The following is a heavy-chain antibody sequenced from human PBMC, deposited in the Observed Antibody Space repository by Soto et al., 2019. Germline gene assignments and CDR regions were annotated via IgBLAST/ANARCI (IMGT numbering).Heavy chain of an antibody. CDR3: TLLLQNTMAV. CDR1: GYTFTGSY. Sequence: QVQLVQSGAEVKKPGASVKVSCKASGYTFTGSYIHWVRQAPRKGLEWMGWINPTSGGPNYPQKYQGRVTTTRDTSSSTASMDLSRVSSADTAVYYGTLLLQNTMAVWGQGTTVTVS. D-gene: IGHD1-26*01. V-gene: IGHV1-2*02. CDR2: INPTSGGP. J-gene: IGHJ6*02.